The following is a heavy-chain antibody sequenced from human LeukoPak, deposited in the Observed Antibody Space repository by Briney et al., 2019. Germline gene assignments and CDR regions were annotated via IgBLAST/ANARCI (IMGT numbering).Heavy chain of an antibody. V-gene: IGHV1-69*13. CDR1: GGTFSSYA. D-gene: IGHD2-2*01. CDR3: ARLGVPALLETENWFDP. CDR2: IIPIFGTA. J-gene: IGHJ5*02. Sequence: SVKVSCKASGGTFSSYAISWVRQAPGQGLEWMGGIIPIFGTANYAQKFQGRVTITADESTSTAYMELSSLRSEDTAVYYCARLGVPALLETENWFDPWGQGTLVTVSS.